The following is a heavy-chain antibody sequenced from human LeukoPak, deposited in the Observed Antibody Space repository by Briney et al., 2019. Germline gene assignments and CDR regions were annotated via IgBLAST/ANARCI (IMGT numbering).Heavy chain of an antibody. V-gene: IGHV3-48*01. CDR1: GFTFEDYA. Sequence: GGSLRLSCAASGFTFEDYAMHWVRQAPGKGLEWVSYISSDSKTIYYADSVKGRFTISRDNAKNSLYLQMDSLRAEDTAVYYCASPFDYWGQGTLVTVSS. CDR3: ASPFDY. CDR2: ISSDSKTI. J-gene: IGHJ4*02.